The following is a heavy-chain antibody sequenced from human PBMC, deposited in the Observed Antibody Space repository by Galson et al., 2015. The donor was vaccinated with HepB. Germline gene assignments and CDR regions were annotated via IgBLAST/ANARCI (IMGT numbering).Heavy chain of an antibody. D-gene: IGHD6-13*01. CDR2: IIPIFGTA. Sequence: SVKVSCKASGGTFSSYAISWVRQAPGQGLEWMGGIIPIFGTANYAQKFQGRVTITADESTSTAYMELSSLRSEDTAVYYCARENEDQSSSWYKKQNWFDPWGQGTLVTVSS. CDR1: GGTFSSYA. CDR3: ARENEDQSSSWYKKQNWFDP. V-gene: IGHV1-69*13. J-gene: IGHJ5*02.